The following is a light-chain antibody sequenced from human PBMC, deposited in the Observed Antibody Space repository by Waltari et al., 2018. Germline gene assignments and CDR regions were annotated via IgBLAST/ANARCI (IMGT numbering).Light chain of an antibody. CDR1: GSNVENNA. V-gene: IGLV1-36*01. J-gene: IGLJ3*02. CDR3: AAWDDSLNGWV. Sequence: QSVLTQPPSVSAAPRQRVTISCSGSGSNVENNAVNWYQLHPDKTPRLFIYYDDHLPSGSSGRVSGSKSGTSASLAISGLQSEDEAEYYCAAWDDSLNGWVFGGGTKLTVL. CDR2: YDD.